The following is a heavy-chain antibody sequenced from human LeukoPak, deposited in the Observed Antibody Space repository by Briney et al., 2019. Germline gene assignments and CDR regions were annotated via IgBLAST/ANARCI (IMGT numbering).Heavy chain of an antibody. J-gene: IGHJ4*02. D-gene: IGHD5-12*01. CDR1: GGSISSYY. CDR3: ARGGYDFGY. Sequence: PSETLSLTCTVSGGSISSYYWSWIRQPPGKGLEWIGYIYYSGSTNYNPSLKSRVTISVDTSKNQFSLKLSSVTAADTAVYYCARGGYDFGYWGQGTLVTVSS. CDR2: IYYSGST. V-gene: IGHV4-59*01.